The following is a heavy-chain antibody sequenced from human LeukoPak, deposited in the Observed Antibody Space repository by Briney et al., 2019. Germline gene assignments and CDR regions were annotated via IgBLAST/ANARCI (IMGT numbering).Heavy chain of an antibody. D-gene: IGHD3-10*01. CDR2: ISSSSSYI. CDR1: GFTFSSYS. J-gene: IGHJ6*02. V-gene: IGHV3-21*01. Sequence: GGSLRLSCAASGFTFSSYSMNWVRQAPGKGLEWVSSISSSSSYIYYADSVKGRFTISRDNAKNSLYLQMNSLRAEDTAVYYCARDPIGTYYYGSGSYYGMDVWDQGTTVTVSS. CDR3: ARDPIGTYYYGSGSYYGMDV.